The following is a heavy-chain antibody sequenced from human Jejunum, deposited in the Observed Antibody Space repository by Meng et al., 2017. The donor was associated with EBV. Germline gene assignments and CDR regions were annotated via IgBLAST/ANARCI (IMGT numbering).Heavy chain of an antibody. CDR2: IYNSEST. V-gene: IGHV4-61*08. J-gene: IGHJ4*02. Sequence: HLHGPGPELWKPSGPLSLTCTVSGGSVSSGGYYWSWTLQPPGKGLEWIVYIYNSESTNYKSSLKSRVTISADTSKNQFSLRLSSVTAADTAVYYCARDQNGSYFAYWGQGTLVTVSS. CDR1: GGSVSSGGYY. CDR3: ARDQNGSYFAY. D-gene: IGHD1-26*01.